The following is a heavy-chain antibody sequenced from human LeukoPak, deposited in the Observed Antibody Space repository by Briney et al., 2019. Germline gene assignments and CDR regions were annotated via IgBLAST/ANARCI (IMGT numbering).Heavy chain of an antibody. CDR1: GFIFNNYG. V-gene: IGHV3-23*01. CDR2: ISNDGGGT. Sequence: GGSLRLSCAASGFIFNNYGLIWVRQAPGKGLEWVSAISNDGGGTQYADFVEGRFTISRDNSKNTLFLQMSSLRAEDTALYYCAKGSSGYFADLWGQGTLVTLSS. D-gene: IGHD3-22*01. CDR3: AKGSSGYFADL. J-gene: IGHJ5*02.